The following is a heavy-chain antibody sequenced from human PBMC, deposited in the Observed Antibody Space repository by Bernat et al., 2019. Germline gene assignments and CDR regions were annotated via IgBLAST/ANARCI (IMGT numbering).Heavy chain of an antibody. CDR2: IFKSGST. Sequence: QLQLQESGPGLVKPSETLALTCTVSGGSISTGSYYWGWIRQPPGKGLEWIGSIFKSGSTYYNPSLKSRVTMSVDTAKNQFALKLSTVTAADTAVYYCARRSGSCYGYRFDYWGQGTLVTVSS. V-gene: IGHV4-39*01. CDR3: ARRSGSCYGYRFDY. D-gene: IGHD5-12*01. J-gene: IGHJ4*02. CDR1: GGSISTGSYY.